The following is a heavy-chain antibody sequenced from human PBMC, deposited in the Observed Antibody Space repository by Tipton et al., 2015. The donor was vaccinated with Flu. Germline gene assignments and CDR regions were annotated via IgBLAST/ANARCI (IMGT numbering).Heavy chain of an antibody. J-gene: IGHJ3*02. Sequence: SLRLSCAASGFTFDAYASHWVRQAPGKGLEWVSGLGWNSGHIRYADSVKGRFTISRDNAKNSLYRQMNSLIPEDTAVYYCARDDAFDIWGQGTMVTVAS. CDR2: LGWNSGHI. V-gene: IGHV3-9*01. CDR3: ARDDAFDI. CDR1: GFTFDAYA.